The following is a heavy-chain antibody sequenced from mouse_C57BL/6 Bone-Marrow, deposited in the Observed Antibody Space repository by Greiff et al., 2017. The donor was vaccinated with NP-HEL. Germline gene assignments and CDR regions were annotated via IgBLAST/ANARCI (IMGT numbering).Heavy chain of an antibody. Sequence: EVMLVESGPVLVKPGASVKMSCKASGYTFTDYYMNWVKQSHGKSLEWIGVINPYNGGTSYNQKFKGKATLTVDKSSSTAYMELNSLTSEDSAVYYCSYDPLDYWGQGTSVTVSS. CDR3: SYDPLDY. CDR1: GYTFTDYY. CDR2: INPYNGGT. V-gene: IGHV1-19*01. D-gene: IGHD2-3*01. J-gene: IGHJ4*01.